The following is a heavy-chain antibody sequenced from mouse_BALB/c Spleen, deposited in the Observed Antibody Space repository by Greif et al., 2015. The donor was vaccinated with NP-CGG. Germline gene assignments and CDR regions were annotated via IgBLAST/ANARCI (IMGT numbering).Heavy chain of an antibody. CDR1: GFTFSSFG. CDR3: ARLCGY. Sequence: EVMLVESGGGLVQPGGSRKLSCAASGFTFSSFGMHWVRQAPEKGLEWVAYISSGSSTIYYADTVKGRFTISRDNPKNAMFQQMTSLRAENPARYDCARLCGYWGQGTTLTVSS. J-gene: IGHJ2*01. V-gene: IGHV5-17*02. CDR2: ISSGSSTI.